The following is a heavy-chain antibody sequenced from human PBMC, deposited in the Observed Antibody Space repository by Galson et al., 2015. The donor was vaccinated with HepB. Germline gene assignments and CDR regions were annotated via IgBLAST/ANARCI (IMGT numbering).Heavy chain of an antibody. CDR2: INPRSDGT. Sequence: SVKVSCKASAYTFTAYYVHWIRQAPGQRLEWMGWINPRSDGTNYAQKFQGRVTMTRDTSISTASMEVKSLTSDDTAVYYCARRRFMGSGLGAGYMDVWGKGTTVTVSS. CDR3: ARRRFMGSGLGAGYMDV. CDR1: AYTFTAYY. J-gene: IGHJ6*03. D-gene: IGHD1-26*01. V-gene: IGHV1-2*02.